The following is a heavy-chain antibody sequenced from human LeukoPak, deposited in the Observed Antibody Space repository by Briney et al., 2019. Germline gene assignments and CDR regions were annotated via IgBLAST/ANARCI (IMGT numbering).Heavy chain of an antibody. V-gene: IGHV4-59*13. CDR3: ARGGYCSGGSCYRTPFDY. CDR2: IYYSGST. J-gene: IGHJ4*02. D-gene: IGHD2-15*01. CDR1: GGSISSYY. Sequence: SETLSLTCTVSGGSISSYYWSWIRQPPGKGLKWIGNIYYSGSTNYNPSLKSRVTISVDTSKNQFSLKLSSVTAADTAVYYCARGGYCSGGSCYRTPFDYWGQGTLVTVSS.